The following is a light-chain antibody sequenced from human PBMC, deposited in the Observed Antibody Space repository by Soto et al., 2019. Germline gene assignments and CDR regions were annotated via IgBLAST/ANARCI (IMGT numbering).Light chain of an antibody. CDR3: QQRSKWPPT. V-gene: IGKV3-11*01. Sequence: EIVLTQSPATLSLSPGERATLSCRASQSVATYLAWYQQKPGQAPRRLIYDASNRATGIPGRFSGSGSGTDFTLTISSLEPEDFAVYYCQQRSKWPPTFGQGTKLEIK. J-gene: IGKJ2*01. CDR1: QSVATY. CDR2: DAS.